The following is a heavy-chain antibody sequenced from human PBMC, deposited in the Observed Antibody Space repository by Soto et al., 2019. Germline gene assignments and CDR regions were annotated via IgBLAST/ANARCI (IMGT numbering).Heavy chain of an antibody. CDR2: ISYDGSNK. Sequence: HPGGSLRLSCAASGFTFSSYAMHWVRQAPGKGLEWVAVISYDGSNKYYADSVKGRFTISRDNSKNTLYLQMNSLRAEDTAVYYCARVPNYYDSSRNYGGPVAYFDFWGQGTLVTVSS. J-gene: IGHJ4*02. V-gene: IGHV3-30-3*01. CDR1: GFTFSSYA. CDR3: ARVPNYYDSSRNYGGPVAYFDF. D-gene: IGHD3-22*01.